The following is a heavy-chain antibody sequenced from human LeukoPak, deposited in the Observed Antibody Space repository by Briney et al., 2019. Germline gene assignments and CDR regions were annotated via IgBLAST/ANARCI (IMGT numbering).Heavy chain of an antibody. D-gene: IGHD3-10*01. CDR1: GFTFDDYA. J-gene: IGHJ6*03. V-gene: IGHV3-43D*03. CDR2: ISCDGGST. CDR3: AKGAMVRGARQYYYMDV. Sequence: GGSLRLSCAASGFTFDDYAMHWVRQALGKGLEWVSLISCDGGSTYYADSVKGRFTISRDNSKNSLYLQMNSLRAEDTALYYCAKGAMVRGARQYYYMDVWGKGTTVTVSS.